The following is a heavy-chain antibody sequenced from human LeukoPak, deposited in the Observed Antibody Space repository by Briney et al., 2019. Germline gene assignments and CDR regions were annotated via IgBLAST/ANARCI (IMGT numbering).Heavy chain of an antibody. CDR2: ISHDGSEK. CDR3: AKDLYSSGWYNYFDP. D-gene: IGHD6-19*01. J-gene: IGHJ5*02. V-gene: IGHV3-30*18. Sequence: PGGSLRLSCAASGLCISTYGMHWVRQAPGKGLEWVAMISHDGSEKYYVDSAKGRFTISRDNSKNTLYLQMNSLRGEDTAMYYCAKDLYSSGWYNYFDPWGQGTLVTVSS. CDR1: GLCISTYG.